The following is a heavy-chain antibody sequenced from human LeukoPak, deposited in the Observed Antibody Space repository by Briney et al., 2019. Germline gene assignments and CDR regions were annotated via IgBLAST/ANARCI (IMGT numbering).Heavy chain of an antibody. CDR2: IYYSGST. D-gene: IGHD3-22*01. CDR3: ARDSDYYDSSGYYNWFDP. CDR1: GGSISSHY. V-gene: IGHV4-59*11. J-gene: IGHJ5*02. Sequence: SETPSLTCTVSGGSISSHYWSWIRQPPGKGLEWIGYIYYSGSTNYNPSLKSRVTISVDTSKNQFSLKLSSVTAADTAVYYCARDSDYYDSSGYYNWFDPWGQGTLVTVSS.